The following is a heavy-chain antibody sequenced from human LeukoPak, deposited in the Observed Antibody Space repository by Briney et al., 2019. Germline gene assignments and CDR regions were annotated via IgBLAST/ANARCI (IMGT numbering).Heavy chain of an antibody. CDR1: GGSISSYY. CDR2: IYNSGNT. V-gene: IGHV4-59*01. Sequence: SETLSLTCTVSGGSISSYYWSWIRQPPGKGLEWIGYIYNSGNTNYNSSLKSRITISVDTSENQFSLKLSFVTAADTAVYYCARGPDRGVTNWGQGTLVTVSS. D-gene: IGHD3-10*01. CDR3: ARGPDRGVTN. J-gene: IGHJ4*02.